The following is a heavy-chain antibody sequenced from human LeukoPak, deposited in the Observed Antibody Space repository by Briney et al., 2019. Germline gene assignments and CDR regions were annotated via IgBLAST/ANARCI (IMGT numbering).Heavy chain of an antibody. D-gene: IGHD5-12*01. CDR1: GGSINYY. CDR2: ITSSGYT. V-gene: IGHV4-59*01. J-gene: IGHJ6*02. Sequence: SETLSLTCTVSGGSINYYWSWIRQSPGKGLEWIGYITSSGYTNYNPSLRGRVTISLDTSKMQFSLRLSSVTAADTAVYFCARDFGYSTAGDHYYGMDVWGQGTTVSVSS. CDR3: ARDFGYSTAGDHYYGMDV.